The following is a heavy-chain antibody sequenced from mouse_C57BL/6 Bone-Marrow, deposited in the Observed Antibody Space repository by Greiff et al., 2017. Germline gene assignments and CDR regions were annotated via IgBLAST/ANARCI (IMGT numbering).Heavy chain of an antibody. J-gene: IGHJ2*01. CDR2: ISNLAYSI. Sequence: EVKLVESGGGLVQPGGSLKLSCAASGFTFSDYGMAWVRQAPGKGPEWVAFISNLAYSIYYADTVTGRFTISRENAKNTLYLEMSSLRSEDTAMYYCARETLDYWGQGTTLTVSS. CDR3: ARETLDY. V-gene: IGHV5-15*01. CDR1: GFTFSDYG.